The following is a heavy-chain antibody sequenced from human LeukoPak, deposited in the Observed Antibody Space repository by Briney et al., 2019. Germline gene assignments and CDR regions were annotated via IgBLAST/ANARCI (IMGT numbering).Heavy chain of an antibody. Sequence: SETLSLTCTVSGGSVSSGSYYWSWIRQPPGKGLEWIGYIYYSGSTNYNPSLKSRVTISVDTSKNQFSLKLSSVTAADMAVYYCARWVYYGYYFDYWGQGPLVTVSS. CDR1: GGSVSSGSYY. V-gene: IGHV4-61*01. D-gene: IGHD3-10*01. J-gene: IGHJ4*02. CDR2: IYYSGST. CDR3: ARWVYYGYYFDY.